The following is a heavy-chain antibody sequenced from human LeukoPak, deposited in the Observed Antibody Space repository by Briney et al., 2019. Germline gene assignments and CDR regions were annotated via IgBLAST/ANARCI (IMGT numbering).Heavy chain of an antibody. D-gene: IGHD2-2*01. J-gene: IGHJ6*03. Sequence: ASETLSLTCTVSGGSISSGSYYWSWIRQPAGQGLEWIGRIYTSGSTNYNPSLKSRVTISVDTSKNQFSLKLSSVTAADTAVYYCARGSYCSSTSCLFRGYYMDVWGKGTTVTVSS. CDR1: GGSISSGSYY. CDR3: ARGSYCSSTSCLFRGYYMDV. V-gene: IGHV4-61*02. CDR2: IYTSGST.